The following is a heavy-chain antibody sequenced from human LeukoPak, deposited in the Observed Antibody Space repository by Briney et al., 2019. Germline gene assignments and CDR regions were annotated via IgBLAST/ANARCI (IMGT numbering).Heavy chain of an antibody. CDR2: IRSKANSYAT. Sequence: GGSLRLSCAASGFTFSGSAMHWVRQASGKGLEWVGRIRSKANSYATAYAASVKGRFTISRDDSKNTAYLQMNSLKTEDTAVYYCTRRKADSSGYYYGYWGQGTLVTVSS. CDR1: GFTFSGSA. V-gene: IGHV3-73*01. CDR3: TRRKADSSGYYYGY. D-gene: IGHD3-22*01. J-gene: IGHJ4*02.